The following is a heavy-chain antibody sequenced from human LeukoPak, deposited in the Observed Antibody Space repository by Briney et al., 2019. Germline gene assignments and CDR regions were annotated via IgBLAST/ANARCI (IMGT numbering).Heavy chain of an antibody. Sequence: SETLSLTCTVSGGSISTYYRSWIRQPPGKGLEWIGYIYDSGSTNYNPSLESRVTISLDTSKNQFSLKLSSVTAADTAVYYCARGVVYDILTGYPTLDHWGQGTLVTVSS. J-gene: IGHJ4*02. CDR1: GGSISTYY. CDR3: ARGVVYDILTGYPTLDH. V-gene: IGHV4-59*01. D-gene: IGHD3-9*01. CDR2: IYDSGST.